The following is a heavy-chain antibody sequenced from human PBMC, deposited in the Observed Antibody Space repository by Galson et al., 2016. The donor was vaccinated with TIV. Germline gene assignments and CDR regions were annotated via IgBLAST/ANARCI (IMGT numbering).Heavy chain of an antibody. CDR2: LFYSGSR. Sequence: ETLSLTCTVSGGSITSHYWSWIRQPPGKGLEWIGYLFYSGSRNFNSSFKSRVTVSLDTSKNQFSLKLKSVTAADTAVYYCARRGNITIFGVPYPDYYYYMDVWDKGTTVTVSS. CDR3: ARRGNITIFGVPYPDYYYYMDV. D-gene: IGHD3-3*01. CDR1: GGSITSHY. V-gene: IGHV4-59*11. J-gene: IGHJ6*03.